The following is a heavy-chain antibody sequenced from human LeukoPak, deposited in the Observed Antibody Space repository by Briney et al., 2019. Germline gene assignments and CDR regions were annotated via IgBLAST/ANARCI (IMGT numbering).Heavy chain of an antibody. Sequence: SGPTLVSTTQTFTLTCTFSGFSRSTSGVGVGWVRQPPGQALEGLARIYWNDDKRYSPSRKSTLTITKDTSTHQLVLTITNMDPVDTATYFCAHRQLRGAGFDYWGQGTLVTVSS. D-gene: IGHD2-15*01. J-gene: IGHJ4*02. CDR1: GFSRSTSGVG. V-gene: IGHV2-5*01. CDR3: AHRQLRGAGFDY. CDR2: IYWNDDK.